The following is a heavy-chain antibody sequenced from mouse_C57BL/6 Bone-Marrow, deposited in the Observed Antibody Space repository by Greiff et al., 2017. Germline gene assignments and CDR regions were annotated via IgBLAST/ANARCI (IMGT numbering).Heavy chain of an antibody. J-gene: IGHJ3*01. CDR3: ARDGWRFAY. V-gene: IGHV5-4*01. CDR1: GFTFSSYA. Sequence: EVKLMESGGGLVKPGGSLKLSCAASGFTFSSYAMSWVRQTPEKRLEWVATISDGGSYTYYPDNVKGRFTISRDNAKINLYLQMSHLKSEDTAMYYCARDGWRFAYWGQGTLVTVSA. CDR2: ISDGGSYT. D-gene: IGHD2-3*01.